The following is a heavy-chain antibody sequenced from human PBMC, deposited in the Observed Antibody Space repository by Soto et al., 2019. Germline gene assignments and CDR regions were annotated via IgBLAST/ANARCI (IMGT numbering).Heavy chain of an antibody. CDR2: IYLDDDK. D-gene: IGHD6-19*01. CDR3: AHIVVAGLGYYFDY. Sequence: QITLKEYGPTLVKPTQTLTLTCTFSGFSLSSTRMAVGWIRPPPGKALEWLALIYLDDDKRYSPFLKSRLTITTDNAKNPVVLTMSNMDPVDTARYYCAHIVVAGLGYYFDYWGQGTLVTVSS. CDR1: GFSLSSTRMA. V-gene: IGHV2-5*02. J-gene: IGHJ4*02.